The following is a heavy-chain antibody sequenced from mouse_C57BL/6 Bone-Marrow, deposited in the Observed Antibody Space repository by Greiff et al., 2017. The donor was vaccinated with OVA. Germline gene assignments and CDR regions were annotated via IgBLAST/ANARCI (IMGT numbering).Heavy chain of an antibody. V-gene: IGHV1-53*01. CDR2: INPSNGGT. J-gene: IGHJ3*01. CDR3: ARKDYGSSYLFAY. D-gene: IGHD1-1*01. Sequence: QVHVKQPGTELVKPGASVKLSCKASGYTFTSYWMHWVKQRPGQGLEWIGNINPSNGGTNYNEKFKSKATLTVDKSSSTAYMQLSSLTSEDSAVYYCARKDYGSSYLFAYWGQGTLVTVSA. CDR1: GYTFTSYW.